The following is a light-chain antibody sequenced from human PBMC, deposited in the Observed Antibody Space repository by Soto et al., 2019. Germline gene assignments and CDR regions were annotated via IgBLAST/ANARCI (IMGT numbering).Light chain of an antibody. J-gene: IGKJ4*01. V-gene: IGKV3-20*01. CDR2: GAS. Sequence: EIVLTQSPGTLSLSPGERATLSCRASQSVSSSYLAWYQQKPGQAPRLLIYGASSRATGIPDRFSGSGSGTDFTLTISRLEPEDFAVYYCQQSYLTPFTFGGGTKVEIK. CDR3: QQSYLTPFT. CDR1: QSVSSSY.